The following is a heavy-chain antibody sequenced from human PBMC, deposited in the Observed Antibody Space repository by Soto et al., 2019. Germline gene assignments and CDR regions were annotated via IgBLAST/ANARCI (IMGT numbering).Heavy chain of an antibody. CDR3: AREDSSGDPPSHFDY. V-gene: IGHV4-30-4*01. CDR2: IYYSGST. D-gene: IGHD3-22*01. CDR1: GGSISSGDYY. Sequence: QVQLQESGPGLVKPSQTLSLTCTVSGGSISSGDYYWSWIRQPPGKGLEWIGYIYYSGSTYYNPSLESRVTISVDTSKNPFSLKLGAVTAADTAVYYCAREDSSGDPPSHFDYWGQGTLVTVSS. J-gene: IGHJ4*02.